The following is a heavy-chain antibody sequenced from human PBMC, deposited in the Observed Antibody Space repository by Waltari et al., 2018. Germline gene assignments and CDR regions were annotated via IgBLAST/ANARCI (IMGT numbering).Heavy chain of an antibody. D-gene: IGHD6-13*01. J-gene: IGHJ6*02. V-gene: IGHV3-33*05. CDR3: AREYSRICFHALDG. CDR2: IKYEGSIK. CDR1: GFTLGNYG. Sequence: QVHVVESGGGVVQPGGSLRLSCAASGFTLGNYGLHWVRQAPGKGREWVAVIKYEGSIKNYADAVKGRFTISRENSKNTLYLEMKSLRAEDTAVYYCAREYSRICFHALDGWGQGTAVTVSS.